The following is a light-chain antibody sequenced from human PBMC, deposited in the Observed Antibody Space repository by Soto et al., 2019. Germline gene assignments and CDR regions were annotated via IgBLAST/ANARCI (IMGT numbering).Light chain of an antibody. CDR1: QSIGSW. CDR3: QQYCSSSPWT. Sequence: DIQMTQSPTTLSASVGDRVTITCRASQSIGSWLAWYQQKPGKAPNLLIYKASTLESGVPSRFSGSGSGTEFSLPISSRQPDDVAAYYCQQYCSSSPWTFGQGTKVEIK. V-gene: IGKV1-5*03. CDR2: KAS. J-gene: IGKJ1*01.